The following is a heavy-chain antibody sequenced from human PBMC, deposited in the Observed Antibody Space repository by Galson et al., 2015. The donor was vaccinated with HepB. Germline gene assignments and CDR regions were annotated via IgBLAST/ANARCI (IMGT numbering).Heavy chain of an antibody. V-gene: IGHV3-30*18. J-gene: IGHJ4*02. CDR2: TSYDGSNK. CDR3: AKGVVGATQQRSYFDY. D-gene: IGHD1-26*01. Sequence: SLRLSCAASGSTFSSYGMHWVRQAPGKGLEWVAVTSYDGSNKYYADSVKGRFTISRDNSKNTLYLQMNSLRAEDTAVYYCAKGVVGATQQRSYFDYWGQGTLVTVSS. CDR1: GSTFSSYG.